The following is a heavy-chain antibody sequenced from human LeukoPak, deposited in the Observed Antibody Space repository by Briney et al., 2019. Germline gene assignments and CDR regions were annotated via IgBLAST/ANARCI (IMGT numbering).Heavy chain of an antibody. CDR1: GFSSSSHW. Sequence: GGSLRLSCAASGFSSSSHWMAWLRRAPGKGLEWVATINQDGSVINYVDSVKGRFTIYRDDAKNSVYLQMSSLRDEDTAVFYCARLAGFGGGPFDVCGQGTTVTVSS. CDR3: ARLAGFGGGPFDV. CDR2: INQDGSVI. D-gene: IGHD3-16*01. V-gene: IGHV3-7*01. J-gene: IGHJ3*01.